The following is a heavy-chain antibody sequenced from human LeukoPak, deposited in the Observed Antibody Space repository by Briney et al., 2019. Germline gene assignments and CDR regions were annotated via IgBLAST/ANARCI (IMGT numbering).Heavy chain of an antibody. J-gene: IGHJ4*02. Sequence: GRSLRLSCAASGFTFSTYSMCWVRQAPGKGLEWVTVISYDGSNKNYTDSVKGRFTISRDNSKNTVYLQMNSLRVEDTAVYYCARGALGYSGYDQTFDYWAQGTLVTVSS. CDR3: ARGALGYSGYDQTFDY. V-gene: IGHV3-30-3*01. CDR2: ISYDGSNK. CDR1: GFTFSTYS. D-gene: IGHD5-12*01.